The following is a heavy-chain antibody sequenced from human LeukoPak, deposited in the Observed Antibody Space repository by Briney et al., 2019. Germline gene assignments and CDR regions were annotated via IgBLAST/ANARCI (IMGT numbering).Heavy chain of an antibody. V-gene: IGHV4-4*07. CDR2: IYTSGST. CDR3: ARAAYFCSSTSCYHNWFDP. Sequence: SETLSLTCTVSGGSISSYYWSWIRQPAGKGLEWIGRIYTSGSTNYNPSLKSRVTMSVDTSKNQFSLKLSSVTAADTAVYYCARAAYFCSSTSCYHNWFDPWGQGTLVTVSS. J-gene: IGHJ5*02. D-gene: IGHD2-2*01. CDR1: GGSISSYY.